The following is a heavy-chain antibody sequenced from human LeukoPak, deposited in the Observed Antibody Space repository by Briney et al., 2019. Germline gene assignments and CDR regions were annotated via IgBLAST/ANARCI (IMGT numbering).Heavy chain of an antibody. D-gene: IGHD6-13*01. Sequence: GGSLRLSCAASGFTFSSYGMHWVRQAPGKGLEWVAFIRYDGSNKYYADSVKGRLTISRDNSKNTLYLQMNSLRAEDTAVYYCAKAHSSSWYFDYWCQGTLVNGSS. V-gene: IGHV3-30*02. J-gene: IGHJ4*02. CDR1: GFTFSSYG. CDR2: IRYDGSNK. CDR3: AKAHSSSWYFDY.